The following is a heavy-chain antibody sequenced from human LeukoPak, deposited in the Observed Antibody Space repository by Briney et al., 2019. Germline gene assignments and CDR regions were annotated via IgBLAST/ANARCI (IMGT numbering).Heavy chain of an antibody. CDR3: ARNQLLLTPHYYYYYGMDV. J-gene: IGHJ6*04. CDR2: INHSGST. Sequence: SETLSLTCAVYGGSFSGYYWSWIRQPPEKGLEWIGEINHSGSTNYNPSLKSRVTISVDTSKNQFSLKLSSVTAADTAVYYCARNQLLLTPHYYYYYGMDVWGKGTTVTVSS. CDR1: GGSFSGYY. V-gene: IGHV4-34*01. D-gene: IGHD2-2*01.